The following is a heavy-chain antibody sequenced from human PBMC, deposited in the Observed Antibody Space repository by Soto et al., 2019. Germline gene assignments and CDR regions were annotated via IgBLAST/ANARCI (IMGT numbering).Heavy chain of an antibody. V-gene: IGHV1-69*13. Sequence: ASVKVSCKASGGTFSSYTISWVRQAPGQGLDWMGGIIPIFGTANYAQKFQGRVTITADESTSTAYMELSSLRSEDTAVYYCARDWIRDSGAAGTAGRFDYWGQGTLVTVSS. J-gene: IGHJ4*02. CDR2: IIPIFGTA. CDR1: GGTFSSYT. CDR3: ARDWIRDSGAAGTAGRFDY. D-gene: IGHD6-13*01.